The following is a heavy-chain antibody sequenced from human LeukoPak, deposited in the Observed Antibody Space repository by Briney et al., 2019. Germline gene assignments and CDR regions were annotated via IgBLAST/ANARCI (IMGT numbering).Heavy chain of an antibody. CDR2: IYSGGST. D-gene: IGHD6-19*01. V-gene: IGHV3-66*01. CDR3: ASSGSGWYYFDY. CDR1: GFTVSSNY. J-gene: IGHJ4*02. Sequence: GGSLRLSCAASGFTVSSNYMSWVRQAPGKGLEWVSVIYSGGSTYYADSVKGRFTISRDNSKNTLYLQMNSLRAEDTAVYYCASSGSGWYYFDYWGQGTLVTVSS.